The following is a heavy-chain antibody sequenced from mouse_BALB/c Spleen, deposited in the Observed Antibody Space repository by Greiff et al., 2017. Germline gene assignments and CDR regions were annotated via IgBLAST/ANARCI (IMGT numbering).Heavy chain of an antibody. CDR2: IRSKSNNYAT. J-gene: IGHJ2*01. CDR1: GFTFNTYA. Sequence: DVKLVESGGGLVQPKGSLKLSCAASGFTFNTYAMNWVRQAPGKGLEWVARIRSKSNNYATYYADSVKDRFTISRDDSQSMLYLQMNNLKTEDTAMYYSVRQRDVYSPYNFDSRGQSTTLTDSS. CDR3: VRQRDVYSPYNFDS. V-gene: IGHV10-1*02.